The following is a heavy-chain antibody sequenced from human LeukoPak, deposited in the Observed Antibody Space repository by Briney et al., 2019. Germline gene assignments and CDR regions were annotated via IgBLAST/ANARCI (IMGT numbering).Heavy chain of an antibody. V-gene: IGHV3-21*01. CDR1: GFTFSSYS. CDR2: ISSSSSYI. J-gene: IGHJ4*02. Sequence: GGSLRLSCAASGFTFSSYSMNWVRQAPGKGLEWVSSISSSSSYIYYADSVKGRFTISRDNAKNSLYLQMNSLRAEDTAVYYCARDKSLPRPIWFRDRDEAFDYWGQGTLVTVSS. D-gene: IGHD3-10*01. CDR3: ARDKSLPRPIWFRDRDEAFDY.